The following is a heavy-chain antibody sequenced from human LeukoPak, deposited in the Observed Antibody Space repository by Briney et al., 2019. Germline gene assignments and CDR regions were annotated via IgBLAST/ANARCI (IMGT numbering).Heavy chain of an antibody. J-gene: IGHJ4*02. V-gene: IGHV3-23*01. D-gene: IGHD2-21*02. Sequence: GGYLRLSCAASGFTFTSYVMSWVRQAPGKGMEWVASVGGGGDYTYYSDSVKGRFTISRDNSENTVYLQMKSLRAEDTAVYYCVRRTASDFWGQGALVTVSS. CDR1: GFTFTSYV. CDR2: VGGGGDYT. CDR3: VRRTASDF.